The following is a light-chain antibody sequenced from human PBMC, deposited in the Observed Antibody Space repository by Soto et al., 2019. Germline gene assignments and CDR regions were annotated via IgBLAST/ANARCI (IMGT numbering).Light chain of an antibody. V-gene: IGKV3-20*01. CDR3: QQYGSSPLT. J-gene: IGKJ4*01. Sequence: EIVLTQSPGTLSLSPGERATLSCRASQSVSSSYLAWYQQKPGQAPRLLIYGASSRATGIPDRFSGSGSGTDFTLTSSRLEPEDFAVYYCQQYGSSPLTFGGGTKVEFK. CDR2: GAS. CDR1: QSVSSSY.